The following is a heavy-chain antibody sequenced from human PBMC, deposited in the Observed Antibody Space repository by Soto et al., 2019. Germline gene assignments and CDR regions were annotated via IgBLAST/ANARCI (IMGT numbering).Heavy chain of an antibody. J-gene: IGHJ4*02. V-gene: IGHV2-5*01. D-gene: IGHD4-4*01. Sequence: CPPLVNPTATLTLTCTFSGFSVATTGVGVGWVRQPPGKALEFLAVIYWNDDKRYSPSLRNRLTITKDASRNQVVLKMTDMDPVDTATYYCAHIFYTHYLTHQLDYWCQGPLLTV. CDR2: IYWNDDK. CDR3: AHIFYTHYLTHQLDY. CDR1: GFSVATTGVG.